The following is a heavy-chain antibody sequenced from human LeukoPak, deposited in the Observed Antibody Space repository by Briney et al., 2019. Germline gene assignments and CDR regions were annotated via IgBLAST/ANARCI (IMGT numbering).Heavy chain of an antibody. Sequence: ASVKVSCKASGYTFTSYDINWVRQATGQGLEWMGWMNPNSGNTGYAQKFQGRVTMTRNTSISTAYMELSSLRSEDTAVYYCARGGTVRNWFDPWGQGTLVTVSS. CDR2: MNPNSGNT. J-gene: IGHJ5*02. V-gene: IGHV1-8*01. D-gene: IGHD4-11*01. CDR3: ARGGTVRNWFDP. CDR1: GYTFTSYD.